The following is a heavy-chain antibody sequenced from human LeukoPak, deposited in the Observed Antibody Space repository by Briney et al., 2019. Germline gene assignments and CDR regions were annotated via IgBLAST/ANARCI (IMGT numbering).Heavy chain of an antibody. CDR2: ISSDGNNK. Sequence: GGSLRLSCAASGFTFSTYPMHWVRQAPGKGLEWVALISSDGNNKYYADSVKGRFTISRDNSKNTLYLQMNSLRAEDTAVYYCAKGRTQLWLDDAFDIWGQGTMVTVSS. V-gene: IGHV3-30-3*02. J-gene: IGHJ3*02. D-gene: IGHD5-18*01. CDR1: GFTFSTYP. CDR3: AKGRTQLWLDDAFDI.